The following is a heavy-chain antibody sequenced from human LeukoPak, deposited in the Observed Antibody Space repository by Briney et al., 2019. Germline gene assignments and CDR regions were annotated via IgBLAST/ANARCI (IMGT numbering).Heavy chain of an antibody. CDR2: IFYSGTT. CDR1: GGSISSTSYF. CDR3: ARVVRPAVTIFGVATRPVYYYMDV. V-gene: IGHV4-39*01. D-gene: IGHD3-3*01. Sequence: SETLSLTCTVSGGSISSTSYFWGWIRQPPGKGLEWIGTIFYSGTTYYNPSLKSRVTISVDTSKNQFSLKLSSVTAADTAVYYCARVVRPAVTIFGVATRPVYYYMDVWGKGTTLTVSS. J-gene: IGHJ6*03.